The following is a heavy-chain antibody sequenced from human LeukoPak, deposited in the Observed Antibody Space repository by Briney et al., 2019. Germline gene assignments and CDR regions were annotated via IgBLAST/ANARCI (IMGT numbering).Heavy chain of an antibody. CDR1: GFTFDDYN. CDR2: ITWNGDST. CDR3: AKDKWLRGYYYYYMDV. V-gene: IGHV3-43*01. Sequence: SGGSLRLPCAASGFTFDDYNMHWVRQAPGKGLEWVSLITWNGDSTYYADSVEGRFTISRDNSKNSLYLQMNSLRTEDTALYYCAKDKWLRGYYYYYMDVWGKGTTVTVSS. J-gene: IGHJ6*03. D-gene: IGHD5-12*01.